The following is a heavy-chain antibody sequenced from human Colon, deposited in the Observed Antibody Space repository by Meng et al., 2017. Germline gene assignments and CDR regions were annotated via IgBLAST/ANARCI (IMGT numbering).Heavy chain of an antibody. J-gene: IGHJ4*02. CDR1: GFTFSSYG. CDR2: IWYDGSNK. V-gene: IGHV3-33*01. CDR3: ARGPTVNDLDY. Sequence: GESLKISCAASGFTFSSYGIHWVRQAPGKGLEWVAVIWYDGSNKYYADSVKGRFTISRDNSKNTLYLQMNSLRAEDTAVYYCARGPTVNDLDYWGQGTLVTVSS. D-gene: IGHD4-17*01.